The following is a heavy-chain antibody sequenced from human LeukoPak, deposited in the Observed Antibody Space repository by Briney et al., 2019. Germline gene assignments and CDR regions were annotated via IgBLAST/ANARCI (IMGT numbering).Heavy chain of an antibody. V-gene: IGHV4-61*01. J-gene: IGHJ5*02. CDR2: IYYSGST. CDR3: ASRES. CDR1: GGSISTGTYY. D-gene: IGHD3-10*01. Sequence: SETLSLTCTVSGGSISTGTYYWSWIRQPAGKGLEWIGYIYYSGSTNYNPSLKSRVTISVDTSKNQSSLKLSSVTAADTAVYYCASRESWGQGTLVTVSS.